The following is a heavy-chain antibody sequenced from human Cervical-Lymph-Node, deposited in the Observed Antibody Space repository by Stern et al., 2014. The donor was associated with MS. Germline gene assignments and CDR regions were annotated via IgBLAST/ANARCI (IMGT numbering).Heavy chain of an antibody. Sequence: LVESGAEVTKPGSSVKVSCKASGGNFSKFPSSWVRQAPGQGLEWMEGIFPVFGTPTYAQEFRGRVTITADVSTSTVYMELSSLRSDDTAVYYCALSSETSDRWYSLGYDLWGQGTLVTVSS. V-gene: IGHV1-69*01. CDR3: ALSSETSDRWYSLGYDL. D-gene: IGHD6-13*01. J-gene: IGHJ5*02. CDR1: GGNFSKFP. CDR2: IFPVFGTP.